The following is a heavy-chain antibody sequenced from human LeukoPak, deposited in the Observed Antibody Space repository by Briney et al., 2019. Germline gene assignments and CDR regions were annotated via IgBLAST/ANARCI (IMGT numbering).Heavy chain of an antibody. J-gene: IGHJ5*02. CDR3: ARRTTAAWVENWFDP. CDR1: GGSISSSSYY. V-gene: IGHV4-39*01. Sequence: ETLSLTCTVSGGSISSSSYYWGWIRQPPGKGLEWTGSIYYSGSTYYNPSLKSRVTISVDTSKNQFSLKLSSVTAADTAVYYCARRTTAAWVENWFDPWGQGTLVTVSS. CDR2: IYYSGST. D-gene: IGHD6-13*01.